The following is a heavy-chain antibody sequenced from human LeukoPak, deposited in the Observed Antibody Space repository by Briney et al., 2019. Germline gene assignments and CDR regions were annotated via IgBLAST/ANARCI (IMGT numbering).Heavy chain of an antibody. J-gene: IGHJ5*02. Sequence: GGTLRLSCAASGFTFSRYVMTWVRQAPGKGLEWVSGISGSGGSTYYADSVEGRFTISRDNSKNTLYLQMNSLRAEDTAVYYCAKGDFGGTGTWGQGTLVTVSS. CDR3: AKGDFGGTGT. D-gene: IGHD1-1*01. CDR2: ISGSGGST. V-gene: IGHV3-23*01. CDR1: GFTFSRYV.